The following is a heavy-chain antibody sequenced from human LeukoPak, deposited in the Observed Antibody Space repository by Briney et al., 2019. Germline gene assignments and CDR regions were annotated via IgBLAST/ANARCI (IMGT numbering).Heavy chain of an antibody. D-gene: IGHD2-15*01. J-gene: IGHJ4*02. CDR2: ISSSSSYI. V-gene: IGHV3-21*01. Sequence: GGSLRLSXAASGFTFSSYSMNWVRQAPGKGLEWVSSISSSSSYIYYADSVKGRFTISRDNAKNSLYLQMNSLRAEDTAVYYCASPREWCSGGSCYYFDYWGQGTLVTVSS. CDR1: GFTFSSYS. CDR3: ASPREWCSGGSCYYFDY.